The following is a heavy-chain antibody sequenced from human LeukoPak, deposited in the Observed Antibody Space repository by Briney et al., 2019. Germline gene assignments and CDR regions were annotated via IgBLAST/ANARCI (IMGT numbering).Heavy chain of an antibody. D-gene: IGHD3-10*01. Sequence: SGGSLRLSCAASGFIFSTYDMHWVRQAPGKGLEWVANIKQDGSEKHYVDSVKGRFTISRDNAKNSLFLQMDSLRAEDTAVYYCARDEGSGTFAYWGQGTLVTFSS. CDR3: ARDEGSGTFAY. CDR2: IKQDGSEK. J-gene: IGHJ4*02. V-gene: IGHV3-7*04. CDR1: GFIFSTYD.